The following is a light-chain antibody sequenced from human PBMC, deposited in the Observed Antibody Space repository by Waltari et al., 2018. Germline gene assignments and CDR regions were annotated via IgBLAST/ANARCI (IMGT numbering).Light chain of an antibody. CDR2: AAS. CDR3: QHSYSTPLT. J-gene: IGKJ4*01. Sequence: DIQMTQSPSSLSASGGDRVTITCRASQSVSSYLNWYQQKPGKAPKLLIYAASSLQSGVPSRFSGSGSGTDFTLTISSLQPEDFATYYCQHSYSTPLTFGGGTKVDIK. V-gene: IGKV1-39*01. CDR1: QSVSSY.